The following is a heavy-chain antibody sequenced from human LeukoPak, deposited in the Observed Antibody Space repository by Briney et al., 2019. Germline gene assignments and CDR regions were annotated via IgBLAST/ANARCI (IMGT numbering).Heavy chain of an antibody. CDR2: IWYDGSNK. D-gene: IGHD3-16*02. J-gene: IGHJ3*02. CDR1: GFTFSSYG. CDR3: AKKNYDYVWRSYHPDNDAFDI. V-gene: IGHV3-33*06. Sequence: GGSLRLSCAASGFTFSSYGMHWVRQAPGKGLEWVAVIWYDGSNKYYADSVKGRFTISRDNSKNTLYLQMNSLRAEDTAVYYRAKKNYDYVWRSYHPDNDAFDIWGQGTMVTVSS.